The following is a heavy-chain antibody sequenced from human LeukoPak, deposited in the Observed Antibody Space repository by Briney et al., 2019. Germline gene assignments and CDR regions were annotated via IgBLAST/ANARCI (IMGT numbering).Heavy chain of an antibody. Sequence: GGSLRLSCAASGFTFSTYSMNWVRQAPGKGLEWVSYISSSSSTIYYADSVKGRFTISRDNAKNSLYLQMNSLRAEDTAVYYCARDRVNWLSQEDWFDPWGQGTLVTVSS. D-gene: IGHD3-9*01. CDR3: ARDRVNWLSQEDWFDP. V-gene: IGHV3-48*04. CDR1: GFTFSTYS. J-gene: IGHJ5*02. CDR2: ISSSSSTI.